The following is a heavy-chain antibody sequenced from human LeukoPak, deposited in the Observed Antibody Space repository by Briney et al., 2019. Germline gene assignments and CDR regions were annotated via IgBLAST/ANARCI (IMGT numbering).Heavy chain of an antibody. D-gene: IGHD3-10*01. V-gene: IGHV1-46*01. CDR3: AIIGILVGGTNRLDY. J-gene: IGHJ4*02. CDR2: INPSGGST. Sequence: GASVKVSCKASGYTFTSYYMHWVRQAPGQGLEWMGIINPSGGSTSYAQKFQGRVTMTRDTSTSTVYMELSSLRSEDTAVYYCAIIGILVGGTNRLDYWGKGPLVPVPS. CDR1: GYTFTSYY.